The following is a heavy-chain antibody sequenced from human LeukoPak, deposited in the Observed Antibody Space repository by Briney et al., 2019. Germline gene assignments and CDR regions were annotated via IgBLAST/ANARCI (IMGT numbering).Heavy chain of an antibody. CDR3: ARAPRRSLYYYYGMDV. Sequence: PSETLSLTCTVSGGSISSYYWSRIRQPPGKGLEWIGYIYYSGSTNYNPSLKSRVTISVDTSKNQFSLKLSSVTAADTAVYYCARAPRRSLYYYYGMDVWGQGTTVTVSS. J-gene: IGHJ6*02. D-gene: IGHD1-14*01. V-gene: IGHV4-59*01. CDR2: IYYSGST. CDR1: GGSISSYY.